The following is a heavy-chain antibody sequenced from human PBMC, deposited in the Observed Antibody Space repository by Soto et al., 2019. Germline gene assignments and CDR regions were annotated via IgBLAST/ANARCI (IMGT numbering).Heavy chain of an antibody. CDR3: AREVHYDYIWGSYRPFDY. J-gene: IGHJ4*02. Sequence: KQSQTLSLTCAISGDSVSSNSAAWNWIRQSPSRGLEWLGRTYYRSKWYNDYAVSVKGRITMNPDTSKNQFSLQLNSVTPEDTAVYYCAREVHYDYIWGSYRPFDYWGQGTLVTVSS. V-gene: IGHV6-1*01. CDR1: GDSVSSNSAA. CDR2: TYYRSKWYN. D-gene: IGHD3-16*02.